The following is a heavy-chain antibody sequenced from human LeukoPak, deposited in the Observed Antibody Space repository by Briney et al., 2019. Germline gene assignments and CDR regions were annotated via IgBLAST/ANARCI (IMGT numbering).Heavy chain of an antibody. V-gene: IGHV1-18*01. CDR2: ISAYNGNT. J-gene: IGHJ4*02. Sequence: GASVKVSXKASGYTFTSYGISWVRQAPGQGLEWIGWISAYNGNTNYAQKLQGRVTMTTDTSTSTVYMELSSLRSEDTAVYYCARGALYYYDSSGYYGYWGQGTLVTVSS. CDR3: ARGALYYYDSSGYYGY. D-gene: IGHD3-22*01. CDR1: GYTFTSYG.